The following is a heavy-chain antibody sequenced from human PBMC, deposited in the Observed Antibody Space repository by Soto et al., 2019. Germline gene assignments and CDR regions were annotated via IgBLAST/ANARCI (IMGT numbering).Heavy chain of an antibody. CDR3: ARSGGGHYDPLYYYYYMDV. CDR1: GYTFTSYD. J-gene: IGHJ6*03. V-gene: IGHV1-8*01. CDR2: MNPNSGNT. D-gene: IGHD5-12*01. Sequence: ASVKASCKACGYTFTSYDINCVRQATGQGLEWMGWMNPNSGNTGYAQKFQGRVTMTRNTSISTAYMELSSLRSEDTAVYYCARSGGGHYDPLYYYYYMDVWGKGTTVTVSS.